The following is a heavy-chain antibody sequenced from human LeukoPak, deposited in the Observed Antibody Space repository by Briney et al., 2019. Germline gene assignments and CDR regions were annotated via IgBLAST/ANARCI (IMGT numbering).Heavy chain of an antibody. V-gene: IGHV4-59*01. CDR2: IYYSGST. CDR3: ARDRRVYYDFWSGFSL. J-gene: IGHJ6*04. CDR1: GGSISSYY. Sequence: SETLSLTCTVSGGSISSYYWSWIRQPPGKGLEWIGYIYYSGSTNYNPSLKSRVTISVATSKNQFSLKLSSVTAADTAVYYCARDRRVYYDFWSGFSLWGKGTTVTVSS. D-gene: IGHD3-3*01.